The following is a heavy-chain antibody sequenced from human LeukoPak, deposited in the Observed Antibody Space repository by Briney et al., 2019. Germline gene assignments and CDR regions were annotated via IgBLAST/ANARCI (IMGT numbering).Heavy chain of an antibody. CDR1: GFTFSSYA. CDR3: ASQGSSSSTPTDY. V-gene: IGHV3-30-3*01. D-gene: IGHD6-6*01. CDR2: ISYDGSNK. Sequence: GGSLRLSCAASGFTFSSYAMHWVRQAPGKGLEWVAVISYDGSNKYYADSVKGRFTISRDNSKNTLYLQMNSLRAEDTAVYYCASQGSSSSTPTDYWGQGTLVTVSS. J-gene: IGHJ4*02.